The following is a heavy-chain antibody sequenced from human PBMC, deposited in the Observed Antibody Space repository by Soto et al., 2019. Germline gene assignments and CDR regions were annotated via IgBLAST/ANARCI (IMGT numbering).Heavy chain of an antibody. CDR3: ARVGGTDIVATT. CDR2: IYYSGST. J-gene: IGHJ4*02. D-gene: IGHD5-12*01. V-gene: IGHV4-31*03. Sequence: SDTLSLTCTVSGGSISSGGYYWSWIRQHPGKGLEWIGYIYYSGSTYYNPSLKSRVTISVDTSKNQFSLKLSSVTAADTAVYYWARVGGTDIVATTGGQATLVPVSS. CDR1: GGSISSGGYY.